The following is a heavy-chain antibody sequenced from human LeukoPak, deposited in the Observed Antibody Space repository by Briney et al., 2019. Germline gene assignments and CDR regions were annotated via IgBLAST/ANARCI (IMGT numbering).Heavy chain of an antibody. D-gene: IGHD1-26*01. V-gene: IGHV3-9*01. CDR1: GFTFDDYA. J-gene: IGHJ4*02. Sequence: GGSLRLSCAASGFTFDDYAMHWVRQAPGKGLEWVSGISWNSGSIGYADSVKGRFTISRDNSKNSLYLQMSSPTPEDTALYYCAKDVLPILGTTRGLDYWGQGTLVTVSS. CDR2: ISWNSGSI. CDR3: AKDVLPILGTTRGLDY.